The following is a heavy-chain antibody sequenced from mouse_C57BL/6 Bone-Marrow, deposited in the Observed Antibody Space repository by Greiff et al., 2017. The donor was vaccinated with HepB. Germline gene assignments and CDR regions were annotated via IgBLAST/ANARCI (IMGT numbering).Heavy chain of an antibody. J-gene: IGHJ1*03. V-gene: IGHV1-55*01. Sequence: QVQLQQPGAELVKPGASVKMSCKASGYTFTSYWITWVKQRPGQGLEWIGDIYPGDGDTNYNGKFKGKATLTADKSSSTAYMQLSSLTSEDSAVYCCARGGYGSSYGYFDVWGTGTTVTVSS. CDR3: ARGGYGSSYGYFDV. D-gene: IGHD1-1*01. CDR2: IYPGDGDT. CDR1: GYTFTSYW.